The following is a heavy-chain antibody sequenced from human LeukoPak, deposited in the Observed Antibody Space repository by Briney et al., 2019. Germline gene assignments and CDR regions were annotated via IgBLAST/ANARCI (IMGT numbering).Heavy chain of an antibody. D-gene: IGHD3-10*01. CDR2: ISGSGDRT. CDR3: AKYGSGSYASQN. CDR1: GFTFSSDA. V-gene: IGHV3-23*01. Sequence: GGSLRLSCAASGFTFSSDAMSWVRQAPGKGLEWVSIISGSGDRTYYADSVKGRFTISRDNSKNTLYLQMNSLRAEDTAVYYCAKYGSGSYASQNWGQGTLVTVSS. J-gene: IGHJ4*02.